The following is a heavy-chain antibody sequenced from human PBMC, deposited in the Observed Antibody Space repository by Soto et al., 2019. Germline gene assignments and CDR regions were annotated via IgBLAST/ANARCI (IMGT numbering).Heavy chain of an antibody. D-gene: IGHD6-13*01. J-gene: IGHJ5*02. CDR2: ISGSGDTT. V-gene: IGHV3-23*01. CDR1: GFTFSNSA. CDR3: AKKGSSSSWYSWFDP. Sequence: GGSLRLSCAASGFTFSNSAMTWVRQAPGKGLEWVSDISGSGDTTSYADSVKGRFTSSRDNSKNTLYLQMNSLRAEDTAVYYCAKKGSSSSWYSWFDPWGQGALVTVSS.